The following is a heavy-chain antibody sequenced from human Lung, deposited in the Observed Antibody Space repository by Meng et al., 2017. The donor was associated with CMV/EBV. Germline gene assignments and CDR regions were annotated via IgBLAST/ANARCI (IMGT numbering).Heavy chain of an antibody. CDR2: IDHSGST. Sequence: LSCTVYGGSLGDYFWTWIRQPPGKGLEWIGEIDHSGSTKYNPSLKSRATISDDASKNQLSLKLRSLTAADTAVYYCARMIMNNYDYHFALDVWGQGTSVTVSS. J-gene: IGHJ6*02. D-gene: IGHD3-16*01. CDR3: ARMIMNNYDYHFALDV. CDR1: GGSLGDYF. V-gene: IGHV4-34*01.